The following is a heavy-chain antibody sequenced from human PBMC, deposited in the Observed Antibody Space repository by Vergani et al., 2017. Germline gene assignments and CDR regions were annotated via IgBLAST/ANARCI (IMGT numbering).Heavy chain of an antibody. V-gene: IGHV3-30*02. D-gene: IGHD2-15*01. J-gene: IGHJ4*02. CDR3: ATAGAAYCRGASCYDFFEY. CDR1: GFNFTNYC. CDR2: TRYDGIVE. Sequence: QVQLVESGGGVVQPGGSLKLSCAASGFNFTNYCMHWVRQAPGKGLEWVAFTRYDGIVEYYGDSVRGRFTISRDNSKNTLYLQMNRLRPEDTAVYYCATAGAAYCRGASCYDFFEYWGQGTLVTVAS.